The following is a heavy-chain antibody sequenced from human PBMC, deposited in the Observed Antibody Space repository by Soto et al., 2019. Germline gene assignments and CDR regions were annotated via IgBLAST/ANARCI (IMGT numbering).Heavy chain of an antibody. CDR2: IYHSGST. V-gene: IGHV4-4*03. J-gene: IGHJ4*02. CDR1: SGSISSSNW. Sequence: LRRTLCLTCAVSSGSISSSNWRSWSRQPPGKGLEWIGEIYHSGSTNYNPSLKSRVTISVDKSKNQFSLKLSSVTAADTAVHYCARGAFYWGQGTLVTVSS. CDR3: ARGAFY.